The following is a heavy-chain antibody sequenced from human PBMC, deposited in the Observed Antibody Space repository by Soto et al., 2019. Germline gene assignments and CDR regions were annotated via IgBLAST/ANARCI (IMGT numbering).Heavy chain of an antibody. CDR2: ISYLGIT. CDR3: ARDYCRGGSCYVAY. Sequence: SETLSLTCDVSGGSISTTGSSWMWIRQPPGKGLEWLGYISYLGITYYNPSLKSRGSMSVDRSKNQFSLSLNSVTAADTALYYCARDYCRGGSCYVAYWRQGAPVTVSS. CDR1: GGSISTTGSS. D-gene: IGHD2-15*01. V-gene: IGHV4-30-2*01. J-gene: IGHJ4*02.